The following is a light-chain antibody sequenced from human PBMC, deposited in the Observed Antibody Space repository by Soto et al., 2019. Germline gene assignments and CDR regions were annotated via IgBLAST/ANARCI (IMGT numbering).Light chain of an antibody. CDR1: QAISTW. CDR2: TAS. V-gene: IGKV1D-12*01. J-gene: IGKJ1*01. CDR3: QQANSFPRT. Sequence: DIQMTQSPSSVSASVGDRVTITCRASQAISTWLAWYQQKPGKAPKRLIYTASNLQTGVPERFSSSGSGTDFTLTISSLQPEDFATYYCQQANSFPRTFGRGTKVEIK.